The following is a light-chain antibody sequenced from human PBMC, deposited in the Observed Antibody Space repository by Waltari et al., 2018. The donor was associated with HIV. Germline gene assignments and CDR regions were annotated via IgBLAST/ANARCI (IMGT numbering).Light chain of an antibody. CDR1: QSVSSD. Sequence: EIVLTQSPATLSLSSGERATLSCRASQSVSSDLTWFQQKPGQAPRLLIYDASKRATGIPARFSGNGSGTDFTLTISSLEPEDFAVYYCQQHSNWPWTFGQGTKVEIK. CDR2: DAS. V-gene: IGKV3-11*01. J-gene: IGKJ1*01. CDR3: QQHSNWPWT.